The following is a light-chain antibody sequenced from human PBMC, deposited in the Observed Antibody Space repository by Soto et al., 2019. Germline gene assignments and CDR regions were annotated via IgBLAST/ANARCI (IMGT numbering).Light chain of an antibody. V-gene: IGKV3-11*01. J-gene: IGKJ4*01. CDR3: QQRSNWPLT. Sequence: EIVLTQSPATLPLSPGERATLSCRASQSVSSYSAWYQQKPGQAPRLLIYDASNRATGIPARFSGSGSGTDFPLTISSLEPEDFAVYYCQQRSNWPLTFGGGTKVEIK. CDR1: QSVSSY. CDR2: DAS.